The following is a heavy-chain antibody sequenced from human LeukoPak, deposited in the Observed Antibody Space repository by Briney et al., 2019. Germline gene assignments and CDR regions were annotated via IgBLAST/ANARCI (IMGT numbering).Heavy chain of an antibody. CDR1: GYSFTSYW. Sequence: PGESLKISCKGSGYSFTSYWIGWVRQMPGKGLEWMGIIYPGDSDTRYSPSFQGQVTISADKSIGTAYLQWSSLKASDTAMYYCARGYYDILTGFVSPRAFDIWGQGTMVTVSS. CDR2: IYPGDSDT. V-gene: IGHV5-51*01. D-gene: IGHD3-9*01. J-gene: IGHJ3*02. CDR3: ARGYYDILTGFVSPRAFDI.